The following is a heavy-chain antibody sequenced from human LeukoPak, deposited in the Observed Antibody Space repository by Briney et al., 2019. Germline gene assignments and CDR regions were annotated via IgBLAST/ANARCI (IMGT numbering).Heavy chain of an antibody. CDR1: GYTFTSYG. V-gene: IGHV1-18*01. CDR2: ISAYNGNT. CDR3: ARVERLTDAFDI. D-gene: IGHD3-3*01. J-gene: IGHJ3*02. Sequence: ASVKVSCKASGYTFTSYGISWVRQAPGQGLEWMGWISAYNGNTNYAQRLQGRVTMTTDTSTSTAYMELRSLRSDDTAVYYCARVERLTDAFDIWGQGTMVTVSS.